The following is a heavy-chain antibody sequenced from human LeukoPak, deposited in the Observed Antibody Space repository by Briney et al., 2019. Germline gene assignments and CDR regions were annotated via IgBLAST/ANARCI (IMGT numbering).Heavy chain of an antibody. V-gene: IGHV3-23*01. J-gene: IGHJ5*02. CDR2: ISNGNT. CDR1: GFPFSSHA. D-gene: IGHD2-15*01. CDR3: VREAGYCAPVCYKTNWFDP. Sequence: GGSLSLSCAAPGFPFSSHAMSWVRQPPGKGLEWVPAISNGNTYYAGSVRGRFTISRDDSENTVYLQMNSLRDEDTALYYCVREAGYCAPVCYKTNWFDPWGQGTLVTVSS.